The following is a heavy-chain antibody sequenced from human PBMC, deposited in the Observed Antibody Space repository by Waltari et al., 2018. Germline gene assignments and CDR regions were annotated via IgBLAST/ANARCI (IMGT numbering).Heavy chain of an antibody. V-gene: IGHV3-30-3*01. J-gene: IGHJ3*02. CDR3: ARDLRDIVVVVATRGEAFDI. Sequence: QVQLVESGGGVVQPGRSLRLSCAASGFTFSSYAMHWVRQAHGKGLEWVAVISYDGSNKYYADSVKGRFTISRDNSKNTLYLQMNSLRAEDTAVYYCARDLRDIVVVVATRGEAFDIWGQGTMVTVSS. D-gene: IGHD2-15*01. CDR2: ISYDGSNK. CDR1: GFTFSSYA.